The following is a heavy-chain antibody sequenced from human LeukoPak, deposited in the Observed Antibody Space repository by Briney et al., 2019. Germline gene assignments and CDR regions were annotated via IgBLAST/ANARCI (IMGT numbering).Heavy chain of an antibody. CDR2: ISGSGGST. CDR1: GFTFSSCW. D-gene: IGHD2-2*01. Sequence: GGSLRLSCAASGFTFSSCWMTWIRQAPGKGLEWVSAISGSGGSTYYADSVKGRFTISRDNSKNTLYLQMNSLRAEDTAVYYCAKDIVVVPAASNWFDPWGQGTLVTVSS. J-gene: IGHJ5*02. CDR3: AKDIVVVPAASNWFDP. V-gene: IGHV3-23*01.